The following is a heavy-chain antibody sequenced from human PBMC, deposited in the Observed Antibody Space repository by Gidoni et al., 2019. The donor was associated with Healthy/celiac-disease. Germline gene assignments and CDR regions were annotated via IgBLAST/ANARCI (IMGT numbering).Heavy chain of an antibody. Sequence: EVQLVESGGGLVQPGGSLRLSCAASGFTFSSSSMNWVRPAPGKGLEWVSYISSSSSTIYYADSVKGRFTISRDNAKNSLYLQMNSLRDEDTAVYYCARDGREPYSSSQDLYYYYYGMDVWGQGTTVTVSS. CDR1: GFTFSSSS. CDR3: ARDGREPYSSSQDLYYYYYGMDV. V-gene: IGHV3-48*02. CDR2: ISSSSSTI. D-gene: IGHD6-6*01. J-gene: IGHJ6*02.